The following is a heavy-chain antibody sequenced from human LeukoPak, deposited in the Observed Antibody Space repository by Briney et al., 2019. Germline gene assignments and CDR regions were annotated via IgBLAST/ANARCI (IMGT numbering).Heavy chain of an antibody. CDR2: ISSNGGST. CDR1: GFTFSSYA. CDR3: VKPIAAAGTNY. V-gene: IGHV3-64D*06. J-gene: IGHJ4*02. D-gene: IGHD6-13*01. Sequence: GGSLRLSCSASGFTFSSYAMHWVRQAPGKGLEYVSAISSNGGSTYYADSVKGRFTISRDNSKNTLYLQMSNLRAEDTAVYYCVKPIAAAGTNYWGQGTLVTVSS.